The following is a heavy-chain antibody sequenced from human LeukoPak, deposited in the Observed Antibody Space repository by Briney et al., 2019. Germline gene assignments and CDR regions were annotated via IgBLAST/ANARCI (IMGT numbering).Heavy chain of an antibody. J-gene: IGHJ4*02. Sequence: ASVNVSRKASGYTFTSYAMNGVRQAPAQGRDRMGWINTNTGNPTYAQGFTGRFVFSLHTSVSTAYLQISSLKAEDTAVYYCARDLFDSSGYYYAGYWGQGTLVTVSS. D-gene: IGHD3-22*01. CDR1: GYTFTSYA. V-gene: IGHV7-4-1*02. CDR3: ARDLFDSSGYYYAGY. CDR2: INTNTGNP.